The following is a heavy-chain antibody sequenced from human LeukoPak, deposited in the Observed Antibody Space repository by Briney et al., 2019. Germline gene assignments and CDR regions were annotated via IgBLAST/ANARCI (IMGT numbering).Heavy chain of an antibody. D-gene: IGHD5-24*01. CDR1: GFTFSSYA. CDR2: IGGSGSPT. CDR3: ARGKEMATTREDDAFDI. Sequence: PGGSLRLSCAASGFTFSSYAMSWVRQAPGKGLEWVSIIGGSGSPTYFADSVKGRFTISRDNSQNTVSLQMNSLRAEDTAVYYCARGKEMATTREDDAFDIWGQGTMVTVSS. J-gene: IGHJ3*02. V-gene: IGHV3-23*01.